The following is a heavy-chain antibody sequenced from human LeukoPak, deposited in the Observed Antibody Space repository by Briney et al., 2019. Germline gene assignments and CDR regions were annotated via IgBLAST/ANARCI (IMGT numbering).Heavy chain of an antibody. CDR1: GGTFSSYA. D-gene: IGHD3-22*01. V-gene: IGHV1-69*13. CDR2: IIPIFGTA. J-gene: IGHJ4*02. CDR3: ASWSPTYYYDSSGYYDQPFDY. Sequence: SVKVSCKASGGTFSSYAISWVRQAPGQGLEWMGGIIPIFGTANYAQKFQGRVTITADESTSTAYMEPSSLRSEDTAVYYCASWSPTYYYDSSGYYDQPFDYWGQGTLVTVSS.